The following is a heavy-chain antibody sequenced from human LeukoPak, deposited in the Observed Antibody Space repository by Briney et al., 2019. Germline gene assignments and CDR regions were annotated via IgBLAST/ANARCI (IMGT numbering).Heavy chain of an antibody. CDR3: ERDGSFYGMDV. D-gene: IGHD3-10*01. CDR1: GFTVSSNY. V-gene: IGHV3-53*04. CDR2: IYSDGRT. Sequence: GGSLRLSCAASGFTVSSNYIGWVRQAPGKGLEWVSVIYSDGRTYYANFVKGPFKISSNNSKNTLYLQMNSLRAEDTAMYYCERDGSFYGMDVWGQGTTVTVSS. J-gene: IGHJ6*02.